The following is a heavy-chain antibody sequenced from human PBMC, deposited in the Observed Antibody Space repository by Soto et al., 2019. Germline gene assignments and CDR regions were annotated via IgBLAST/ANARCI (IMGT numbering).Heavy chain of an antibody. V-gene: IGHV4-30-4*01. Sequence: QVQLQESGPGLVKPSQTLSLTCTVSGGSISSGDYYWSWIRQPPGKGLEWIGYIYYSGSTYYNPSLXRXVXIXVDTPKNQFSLKLSSVTAADTAVYYCARASPVVTDVWGQGTTVTVSS. CDR3: ARASPVVTDV. J-gene: IGHJ6*02. CDR1: GGSISSGDYY. CDR2: IYYSGST. D-gene: IGHD5-18*01.